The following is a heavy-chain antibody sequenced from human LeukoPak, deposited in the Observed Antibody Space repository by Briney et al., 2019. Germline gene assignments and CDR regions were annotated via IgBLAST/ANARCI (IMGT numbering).Heavy chain of an antibody. CDR1: GFTFSSYE. CDR3: ARDLFDVVPAATNFQH. CDR2: ICSSGSTI. J-gene: IGHJ1*01. D-gene: IGHD2-2*01. V-gene: IGHV3-48*03. Sequence: PGGSLRLSCAASGFTFSSYEMNWVRQAPGKGLEWVSYICSSGSTIYYADSVKGRFTISRDNAENSLYLQMNSLRAEDTAVYYCARDLFDVVPAATNFQHWGQGTLVTVSS.